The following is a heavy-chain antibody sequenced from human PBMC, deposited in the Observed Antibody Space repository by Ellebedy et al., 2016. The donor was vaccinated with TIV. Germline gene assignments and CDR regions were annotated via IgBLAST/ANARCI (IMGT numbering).Heavy chain of an antibody. CDR3: ARDSGGLSYYYYGMDV. D-gene: IGHD3-10*01. CDR1: GFTFSSYW. CDR2: IKQDGSEK. Sequence: GESLKISXAASGFTFSSYWMSWVRQAPGKGLEWVANIKQDGSEKYYVDSVKGRFTISRDNAKNSLYLQMNSLRAEDTAVYYCARDSGGLSYYYYGMDVWGQGTTVTVSS. V-gene: IGHV3-7*03. J-gene: IGHJ6*02.